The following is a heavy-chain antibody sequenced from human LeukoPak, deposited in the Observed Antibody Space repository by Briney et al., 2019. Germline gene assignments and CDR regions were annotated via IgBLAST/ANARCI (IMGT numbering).Heavy chain of an antibody. Sequence: PGGSLRLSCAASGFTFSSYAMHWVRQAPGKGLEWVAVISYDGSNKYYADSVKGRFTISRDNSKNTLYLQMNSLRAEDTAVYYCARGTAIVPIDYWGQGTLVTVSS. J-gene: IGHJ4*02. CDR2: ISYDGSNK. CDR1: GFTFSSYA. V-gene: IGHV3-30-3*01. D-gene: IGHD5-18*01. CDR3: ARGTAIVPIDY.